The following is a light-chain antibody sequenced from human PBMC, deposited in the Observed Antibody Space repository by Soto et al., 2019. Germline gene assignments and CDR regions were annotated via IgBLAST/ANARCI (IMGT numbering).Light chain of an antibody. CDR3: QQYVSSPRT. V-gene: IGKV3-20*01. Sequence: EIVLTQSPGTLSLSPGERATLSCRASQGVSSGYLAWYQQKPGQAPRLLINGASTRAPGIPDRFSGSGSGTDFTLTISRLEPEDFAVYYCQQYVSSPRTFGQGTKVEIK. J-gene: IGKJ1*01. CDR1: QGVSSGY. CDR2: GAS.